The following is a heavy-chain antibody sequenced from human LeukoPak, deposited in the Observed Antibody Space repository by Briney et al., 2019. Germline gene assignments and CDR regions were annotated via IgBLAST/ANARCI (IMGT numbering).Heavy chain of an antibody. CDR1: GFTFSSHG. J-gene: IGHJ1*01. CDR2: ISGSGGST. V-gene: IGHV3-23*01. Sequence: GGSLRLSCAASGFTFSSHGMHWVRQAPGKGLEWVSAISGSGGSTYYADSVKGRFAISRDNSKNRLHLQMNSLRAEDTAVYYCAQGRFTMDPWGQGTLVTVSS. D-gene: IGHD3-10*01. CDR3: AQGRFTMDP.